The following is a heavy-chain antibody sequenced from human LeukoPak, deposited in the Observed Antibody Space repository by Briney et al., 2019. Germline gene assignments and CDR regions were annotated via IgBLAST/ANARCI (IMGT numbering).Heavy chain of an antibody. D-gene: IGHD5-12*01. CDR1: GGSISNNSYY. CDR3: VRHDGRGGATMGAFDS. Sequence: SETLSLTCTVSGGSISNNSYYWGWIRQPPGKGLEWIGNIYYSGSTYYNPSLDGRVTVSLDTSANQFSLQLNSVTAADTAVYYCVRHDGRGGATMGAFDSWGQGSLVTVSS. CDR2: IYYSGST. J-gene: IGHJ5*01. V-gene: IGHV4-39*01.